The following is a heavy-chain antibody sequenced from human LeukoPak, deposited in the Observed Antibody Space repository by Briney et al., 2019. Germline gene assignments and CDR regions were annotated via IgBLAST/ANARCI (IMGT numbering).Heavy chain of an antibody. D-gene: IGHD5-24*01. Sequence: ASVKVSCKASGYTFTGYYMYWVRQAPGQGLAWVGWINPNSGGTNYAQKFQGRATMTRDTSISTAYMELSRLRSDDTAVYYCARVSLATMNLDYWGQGTLVTVSS. J-gene: IGHJ4*02. CDR3: ARVSLATMNLDY. CDR2: INPNSGGT. V-gene: IGHV1-2*02. CDR1: GYTFTGYY.